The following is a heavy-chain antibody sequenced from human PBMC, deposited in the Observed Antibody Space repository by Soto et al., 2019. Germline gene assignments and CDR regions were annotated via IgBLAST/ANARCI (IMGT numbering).Heavy chain of an antibody. Sequence: HPGGSLRLSCATSGFTFVDYGLSWVRQTPGGGLEWVSAITGSGATTYYADSVKGRFTISRDSSKKTVYLQLTSLRADDTAIYYCAKPGRGQLLYIDYWGQGALVTVSS. D-gene: IGHD1-1*01. CDR1: GFTFVDYG. J-gene: IGHJ4*02. CDR3: AKPGRGQLLYIDY. CDR2: ITGSGATT. V-gene: IGHV3-23*01.